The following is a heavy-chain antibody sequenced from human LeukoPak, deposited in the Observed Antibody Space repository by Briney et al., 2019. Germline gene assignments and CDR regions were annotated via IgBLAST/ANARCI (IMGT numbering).Heavy chain of an antibody. Sequence: GASVKVSCKASGYTFTSYGISWVRQAPGQGLEWMGWISAYNGNTNYAQKLQGRVTMTTDTSTSTAYMELRSLRSDDTAVYYCARDDELSGSPDYYYYGMDVWGQGTTVAVSS. J-gene: IGHJ6*02. V-gene: IGHV1-18*01. CDR1: GYTFTSYG. D-gene: IGHD1-26*01. CDR2: ISAYNGNT. CDR3: ARDDELSGSPDYYYYGMDV.